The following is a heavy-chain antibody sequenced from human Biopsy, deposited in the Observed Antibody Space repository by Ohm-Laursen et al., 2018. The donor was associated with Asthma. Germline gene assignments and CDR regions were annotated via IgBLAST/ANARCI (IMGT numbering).Heavy chain of an antibody. J-gene: IGHJ4*02. Sequence: SSVKVSCNSLGGTFNTYVIGWVRQAPGQGLEWMGGISSVFGTTTYPQKFQDRVTITADDSTSTVYMELSSLRSEDTAVYYCARKAGSCISRTCYSLDFWGQGILVTVSS. CDR2: ISSVFGTT. CDR3: ARKAGSCISRTCYSLDF. D-gene: IGHD2-2*01. CDR1: GGTFNTYV. V-gene: IGHV1-69*01.